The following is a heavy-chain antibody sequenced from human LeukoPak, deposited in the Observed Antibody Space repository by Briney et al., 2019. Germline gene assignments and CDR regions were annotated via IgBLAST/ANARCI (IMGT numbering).Heavy chain of an antibody. Sequence: GGSLRLSCVASGFTFSDYYMSWIRQAPGKGLEWVSYISSSSSYTNYADSVKGRFTISRDNAKNSLYLQMNSLRAEDTAVYYCARDLLSGDCLDYWGQGTLVTVSS. J-gene: IGHJ4*02. CDR3: ARDLLSGDCLDY. CDR1: GFTFSDYY. V-gene: IGHV3-11*06. CDR2: ISSSSSYT. D-gene: IGHD2-21*02.